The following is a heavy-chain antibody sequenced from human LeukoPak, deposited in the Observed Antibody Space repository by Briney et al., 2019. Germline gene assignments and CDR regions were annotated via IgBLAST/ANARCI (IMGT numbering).Heavy chain of an antibody. J-gene: IGHJ4*02. D-gene: IGHD1-1*01. CDR1: GYSFTSYW. CDR3: ARYTTGDFDY. V-gene: IGHV5-10-1*01. Sequence: GESLKISCKGSGYSFTSYWISWVRQMPGKGLEWMGRIDPSDSYTNYSPSFQGHVTISADKSISTAYPQWSSLKASDTAMYYCARYTTGDFDYWGQGTLVTVSS. CDR2: IDPSDSYT.